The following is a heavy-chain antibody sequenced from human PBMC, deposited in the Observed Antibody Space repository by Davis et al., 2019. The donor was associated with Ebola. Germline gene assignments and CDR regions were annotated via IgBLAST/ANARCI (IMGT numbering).Heavy chain of an antibody. CDR2: ISAYNGNT. Sequence: ASVKVSCKASGYTFTSYGISWVRQAPGQGLEWMGWISAYNGNTNYAQKLQGRVTMTTDTSTSTAYMELRSLRSDDTAVYYCVASAGTVGKFDYWGQGTLVTVSS. CDR3: VASAGTVGKFDY. D-gene: IGHD1-14*01. V-gene: IGHV1-18*01. J-gene: IGHJ4*01. CDR1: GYTFTSYG.